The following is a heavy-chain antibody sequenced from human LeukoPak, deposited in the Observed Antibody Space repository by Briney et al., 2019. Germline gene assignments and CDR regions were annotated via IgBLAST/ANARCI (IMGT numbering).Heavy chain of an antibody. Sequence: GGSLRLSCAASGFTFSSYWMSWVRQAPGRGLEWVANIKQDGSEKYYVDSVKGRFTISRDNAKNSLYLQMNSLRAEDTAVYYCARGSVAGPDAFDIWGQGTMVTVSS. CDR2: IKQDGSEK. CDR3: ARGSVAGPDAFDI. J-gene: IGHJ3*02. D-gene: IGHD6-19*01. V-gene: IGHV3-7*01. CDR1: GFTFSSYW.